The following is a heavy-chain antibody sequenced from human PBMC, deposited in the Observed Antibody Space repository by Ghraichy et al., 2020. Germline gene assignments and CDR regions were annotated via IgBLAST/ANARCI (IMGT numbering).Heavy chain of an antibody. D-gene: IGHD4-11*01. CDR2: IFYTGST. Sequence: SQTLSLTCTVSDGSINNYYWSWIRQPPGKGLEWIGYIFYTGSTNYNPSLKSRVTMSVDTSKDQFSLRLSSVTAADTAVYYCARLPYSSSPSYYGMDIWGQGTTVTVSS. CDR3: ARLPYSSSPSYYGMDI. CDR1: DGSINNYY. V-gene: IGHV4-59*01. J-gene: IGHJ6*02.